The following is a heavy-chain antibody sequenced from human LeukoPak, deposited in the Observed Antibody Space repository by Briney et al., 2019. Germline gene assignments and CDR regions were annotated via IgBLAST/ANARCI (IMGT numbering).Heavy chain of an antibody. V-gene: IGHV3-23*01. CDR2: ISGNGSVT. D-gene: IGHD2-15*01. J-gene: IGHJ4*02. Sequence: GGSLRLSCAASGFAFSTYALSWVRQAPGKGLEWVSTISGNGSVTYYADSVKGRFTISRDNSKNTLYLQMNSLRAEDTAVYYCAREGRLRQSHIDYWGQGTLVTVSS. CDR3: AREGRLRQSHIDY. CDR1: GFAFSTYA.